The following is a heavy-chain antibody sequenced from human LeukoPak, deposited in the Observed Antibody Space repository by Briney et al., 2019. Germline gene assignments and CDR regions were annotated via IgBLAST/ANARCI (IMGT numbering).Heavy chain of an antibody. CDR3: TRGSITVDH. J-gene: IGHJ4*02. V-gene: IGHV4-61*02. CDR2: MYTSGST. CDR1: GGSISSGSSY. Sequence: SQTLSLACTVSGGSISSGSSYWSWIRQPVGKGLEWIGRMYTSGSTNYNPSLKSRVTISVDTSKNQFSLKMTSVTAADTAVYYCTRGSITVDHWGQGTLVTVSS. D-gene: IGHD6-19*01.